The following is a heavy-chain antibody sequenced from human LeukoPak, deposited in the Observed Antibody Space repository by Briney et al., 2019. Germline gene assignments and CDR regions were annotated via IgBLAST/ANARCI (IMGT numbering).Heavy chain of an antibody. V-gene: IGHV4-30-2*01. CDR1: GGSISSGGYS. CDR2: IYHSGST. J-gene: IGHJ4*02. Sequence: SETLSLTCAVSGGSISSGGYSWSWIRQPPGKGLEWIGYIYHSGSTYYNPSLKSRVAISVDKSKNQFSLKLPSVTAADTAVYYCARVGCSSTSCYVESWGQGTLVTVSS. D-gene: IGHD2-2*01. CDR3: ARVGCSSTSCYVES.